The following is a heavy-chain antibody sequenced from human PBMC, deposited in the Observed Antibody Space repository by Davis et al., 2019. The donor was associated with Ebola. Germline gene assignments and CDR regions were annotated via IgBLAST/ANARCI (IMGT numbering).Heavy chain of an antibody. D-gene: IGHD5-12*01. CDR2: IIPIFGKG. CDR3: ARRRSSRTATITYFDH. CDR1: GDTFSNHA. V-gene: IGHV1-69*13. Sequence: SVKVSCKASGDTFSNHAISWVRQAPGQGLEWMGGIIPIFGKGKNAQNFQGRLTITADESTSTAYMELSSLTSEDTAVYYCARRRSSRTATITYFDHWGQGTLVTVSS. J-gene: IGHJ4*02.